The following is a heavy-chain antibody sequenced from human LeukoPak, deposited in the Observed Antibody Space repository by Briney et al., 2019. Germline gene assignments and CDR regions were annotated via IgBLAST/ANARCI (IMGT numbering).Heavy chain of an antibody. D-gene: IGHD3-3*01. CDR3: ARGQRGYDFWSGYYKRGTPYFDY. V-gene: IGHV4-34*01. CDR2: INHSGST. J-gene: IGHJ4*02. CDR1: GGSFSGYY. Sequence: SETLSLTCAVYGGSFSGYYWSWIRQPPGKGLEWIGEINHSGSTNYNPSLKSRVTISVDTSKNQFSLKLSSVTAADTAVCYCARGQRGYDFWSGYYKRGTPYFDYWGQGTLVTVSS.